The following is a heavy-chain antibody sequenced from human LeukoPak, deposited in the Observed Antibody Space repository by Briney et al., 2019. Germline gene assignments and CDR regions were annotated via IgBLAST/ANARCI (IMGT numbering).Heavy chain of an antibody. J-gene: IGHJ4*02. Sequence: SETLSLTCTVSGGSISSSSYYWGWIRQPPGKGLEWIGSIYYSGSTYYNPSLKSRVTISVDTSKNQFSLKLSSVTAADTAVYYCARDALLWFGELFPPWAFDYWGQGTLVTVSS. CDR1: GGSISSSSYY. CDR2: IYYSGST. V-gene: IGHV4-39*07. CDR3: ARDALLWFGELFPPWAFDY. D-gene: IGHD3-10*01.